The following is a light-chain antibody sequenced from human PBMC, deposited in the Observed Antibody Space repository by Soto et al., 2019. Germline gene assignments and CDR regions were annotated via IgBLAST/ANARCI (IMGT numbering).Light chain of an antibody. CDR2: GAS. Sequence: EIVLTQSPGTLSLSPVEIATLSFMASQSVSNNYLAWYQQKPGQAPRLLIYGASNRATGIPDRFSGSGSGTDFTLTISRLETEDFAVYYCQRYGSSGTFGQGTKVDIK. V-gene: IGKV3-20*01. CDR1: QSVSNNY. CDR3: QRYGSSGT. J-gene: IGKJ1*01.